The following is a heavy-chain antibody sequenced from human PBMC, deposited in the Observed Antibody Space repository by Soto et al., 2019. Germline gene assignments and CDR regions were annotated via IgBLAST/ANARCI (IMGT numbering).Heavy chain of an antibody. J-gene: IGHJ6*01. D-gene: IGHD1-20*01. CDR1: GFSITSPGMS. V-gene: IGHV2-70*13. Sequence: SGPTLANPTETLTLTCTFSGFSITSPGMSGSWIRQPPGRALEWLALIERDDDDKYYSTSLKTRLTISKDTRKNQVVLTMANMDPADTATYYCARSIRGTRKFNGMDVWGQGTTVIVS. CDR3: ARSIRGTRKFNGMDV. CDR2: IERDDDDK.